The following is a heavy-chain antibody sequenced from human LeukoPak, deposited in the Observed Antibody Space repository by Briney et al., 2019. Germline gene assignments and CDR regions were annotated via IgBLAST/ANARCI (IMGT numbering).Heavy chain of an antibody. J-gene: IGHJ4*02. CDR1: GGSISSGGYY. Sequence: SETLSLTCNVSGGSISSGGYYWSWIRQPPGKGLEWIGYIYHSGSTYYNPSLESRVTISVDRSKNQFSLKLSSVTAADTAVYYCARAPYSSYGDYWGQGTLVTVAS. CDR2: IYHSGST. V-gene: IGHV4-30-2*01. CDR3: ARAPYSSYGDY. D-gene: IGHD3-22*01.